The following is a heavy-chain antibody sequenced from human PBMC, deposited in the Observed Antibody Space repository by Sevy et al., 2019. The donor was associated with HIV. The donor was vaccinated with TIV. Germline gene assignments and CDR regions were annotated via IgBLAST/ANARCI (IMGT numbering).Heavy chain of an antibody. D-gene: IGHD3-16*01. CDR1: GFTFSSYG. CDR3: ARDREPKGESNYFDY. J-gene: IGHJ4*02. Sequence: GGSLRLSCAASGFTFSSYGMHWVRQAPGKGLEWVAVIWYDGSNKYYADSVKGRFTISRDNSKNTLYLQMNSLRAEDTAVYYCARDREPKGESNYFDYWGQGTLVTVSS. V-gene: IGHV3-33*01. CDR2: IWYDGSNK.